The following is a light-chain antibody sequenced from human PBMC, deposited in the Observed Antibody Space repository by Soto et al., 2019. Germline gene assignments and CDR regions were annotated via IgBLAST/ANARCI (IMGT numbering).Light chain of an antibody. CDR1: QTINSY. CDR2: TAS. J-gene: IGKJ1*01. Sequence: DIQMTQSPSSLPASVGDRVIITCRASQTINSYLNWYQQKPGEATKLLIYTASNLASGVPSRFSVSGYGTVFTISISSLHPGDFATYFCHQTYTIPQTCGQGTKVEI. V-gene: IGKV1-39*01. CDR3: HQTYTIPQT.